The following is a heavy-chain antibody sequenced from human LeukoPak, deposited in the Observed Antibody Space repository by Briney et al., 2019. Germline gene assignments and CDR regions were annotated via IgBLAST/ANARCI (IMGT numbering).Heavy chain of an antibody. CDR3: ARSYRRGAITMLRGVANRGAFDI. CDR2: ISFDGSNK. CDR1: GFTFSGYA. D-gene: IGHD3-10*01. Sequence: GGSLRLSCAASGFTFSGYAMSWVRQAPGKGLEWVAVISFDGSNKYYADSVKGRFTISRDSSKNTLYLQMNSLRAEDTAVYYCARSYRRGAITMLRGVANRGAFDIWGQGTMVTVSS. V-gene: IGHV3-30*04. J-gene: IGHJ3*02.